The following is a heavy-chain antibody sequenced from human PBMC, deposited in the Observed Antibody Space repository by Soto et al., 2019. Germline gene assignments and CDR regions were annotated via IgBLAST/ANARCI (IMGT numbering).Heavy chain of an antibody. CDR1: GFTFSSYS. V-gene: IGHV3-48*01. D-gene: IGHD3-3*01. Sequence: PGGSLRLSCAASGFTFSSYSMNWVRQAPGKGLEWISYISSTTNTIYYADSVKGRFTISRDNSKNTLYLQMNSLRAEDTAVYYCARDYDFWSGYYYYYGMDVWGQGTTVTVSS. J-gene: IGHJ6*02. CDR2: ISSTTNTI. CDR3: ARDYDFWSGYYYYYGMDV.